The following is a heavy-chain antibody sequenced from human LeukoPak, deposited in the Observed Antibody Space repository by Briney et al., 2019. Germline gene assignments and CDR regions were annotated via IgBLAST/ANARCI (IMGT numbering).Heavy chain of an antibody. Sequence: GESLKISCKGSGYSFTSYWIGWVRQMPGKGLEWMGIIYPGDSDTRYSPSFQGQVTISADKSISTAYLQWSSLKASDTAMYYCARSGGGWYYYYYMDVWGKGTTVTVSS. CDR3: ARSGGGWYYYYYMDV. J-gene: IGHJ6*03. CDR1: GYSFTSYW. D-gene: IGHD6-19*01. V-gene: IGHV5-51*01. CDR2: IYPGDSDT.